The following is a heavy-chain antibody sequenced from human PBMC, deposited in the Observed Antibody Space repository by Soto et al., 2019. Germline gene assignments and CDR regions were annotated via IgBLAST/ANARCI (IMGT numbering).Heavy chain of an antibody. D-gene: IGHD5-12*01. CDR3: ARQYGGYEYYFDY. Sequence: TLSLTCTVSGGPFSNGDYYWSWIRQPPGKGLEWIGYIYYGGITSYNPSLKSRVTISSDTSKNLFSLKLNSVTAADTAVYYCARQYGGYEYYFDYWGLGTLVTVSS. CDR1: GGPFSNGDYY. V-gene: IGHV4-30-4*01. J-gene: IGHJ4*02. CDR2: IYYGGIT.